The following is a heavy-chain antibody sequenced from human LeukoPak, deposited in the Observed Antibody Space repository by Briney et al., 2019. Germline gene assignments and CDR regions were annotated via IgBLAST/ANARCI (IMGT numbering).Heavy chain of an antibody. J-gene: IGHJ6*02. D-gene: IGHD6-19*01. Sequence: GGSLRLSCAASGFTFSSYAMSWVRQAPGKGLEWVSAISGGGGSTYYADSVKGRFTISRDNSKNTLYLQMNSLRAEDTAVYYCAKADSSGWPNYYYYGMDVWGQGTTVTVSS. V-gene: IGHV3-23*01. CDR1: GFTFSSYA. CDR3: AKADSSGWPNYYYYGMDV. CDR2: ISGGGGST.